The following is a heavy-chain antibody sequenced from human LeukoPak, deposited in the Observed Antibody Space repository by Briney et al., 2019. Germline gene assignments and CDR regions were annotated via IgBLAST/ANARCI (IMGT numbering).Heavy chain of an antibody. CDR1: GFTFDKYG. V-gene: IGHV3-33*01. Sequence: QSGGSLRLSCAASGFTFDKYGINWVRQAPGKGLEWVAIIWYGGGNKYFAESVMGRFSISKDNSRNTVYLQMNSLRVEDTAVYHCARAGIDNALDYWGQGTQVAVSS. CDR3: ARAGIDNALDY. J-gene: IGHJ4*02. CDR2: IWYGGGNK. D-gene: IGHD3-10*01.